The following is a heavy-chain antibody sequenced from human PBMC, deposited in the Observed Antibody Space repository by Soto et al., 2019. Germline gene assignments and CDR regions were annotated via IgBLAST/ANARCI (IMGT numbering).Heavy chain of an antibody. CDR2: INHSGGT. V-gene: IGHV4-34*01. D-gene: IGHD3-10*01. CDR1: GGSFSDYS. CDR3: ARAIGERFGTDATGPNNWFDP. Sequence: SETLSLTCVVYGGSFSDYSLNWIRQPPGKGLEWIGEINHSGGTTYSPSLKSRVTMSIYTPKQEFSLKVSSVNAADTAVYYCARAIGERFGTDATGPNNWFDPWGQGTLVTVSS. J-gene: IGHJ5*02.